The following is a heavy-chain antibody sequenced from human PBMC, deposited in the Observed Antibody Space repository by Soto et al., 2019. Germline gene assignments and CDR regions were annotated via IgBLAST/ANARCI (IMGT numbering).Heavy chain of an antibody. V-gene: IGHV3-33*01. CDR1: GFTFSSYG. Sequence: QVQLVESGGGVVQPGRSLRLSCAASGFTFSSYGMHWVRQAPGKGLEWVAVIWYDGSNEYYADSVKGRFTISRDNSKNTLYLQMNSLRAEDTAVYYCAREASDAFDIWGQGTMVTVSS. J-gene: IGHJ3*02. CDR3: AREASDAFDI. CDR2: IWYDGSNE.